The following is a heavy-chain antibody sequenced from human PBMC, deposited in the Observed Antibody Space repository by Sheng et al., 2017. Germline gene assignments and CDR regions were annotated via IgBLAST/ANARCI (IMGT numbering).Heavy chain of an antibody. V-gene: IGHV3-74*01. CDR1: GFTFSSYW. CDR3: ARVVAAGYDFWSGYSGYMDV. CDR2: INSDGSST. Sequence: EVQLVESGGGLVQPGGSLRLSCAASGFTFSSYWMHWVRQAPGKGLVWVSRINSDGSSTSYADSVKGRFTISRDNAKNTLYLQMNSLRAEDTAVYYCARVVAAGYDFWSGYSGYMDVWGKGTTVTVSS. J-gene: IGHJ6*03. D-gene: IGHD3-3*01.